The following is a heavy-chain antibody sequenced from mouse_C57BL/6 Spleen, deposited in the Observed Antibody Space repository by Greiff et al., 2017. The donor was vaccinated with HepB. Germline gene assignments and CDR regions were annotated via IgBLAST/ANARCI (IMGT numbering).Heavy chain of an antibody. J-gene: IGHJ2*01. V-gene: IGHV1-54*01. CDR2: INPGSGGT. CDR1: GYAFTNYL. D-gene: IGHD1-1*01. CDR3: ARGGSTVVATFDY. Sequence: VQLQQSGAELVRPGTSVKVSCKASGYAFTNYLIEWVKQRPGQGLEWIGVINPGSGGTNYNEKFKGKATLTADKSSSTAYMQLSSLTSEDSAVYFCARGGSTVVATFDYWGQGTTLTVSS.